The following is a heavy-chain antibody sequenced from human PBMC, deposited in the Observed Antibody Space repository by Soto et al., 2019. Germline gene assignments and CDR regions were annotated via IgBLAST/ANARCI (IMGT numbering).Heavy chain of an antibody. D-gene: IGHD3-22*01. V-gene: IGHV3-7*05. CDR1: GFTFSSYW. CDR3: ARDLSTMIVVGDLDY. Sequence: GGSLRLSCAASGFTFSSYWMSWVRQAPGKGLEWVANIKQDGSEKYYVDSVKGRFTISRDNAKNSLYLQMNSLRAEDTAVYYCARDLSTMIVVGDLDYWGQGTLVTVSS. J-gene: IGHJ4*02. CDR2: IKQDGSEK.